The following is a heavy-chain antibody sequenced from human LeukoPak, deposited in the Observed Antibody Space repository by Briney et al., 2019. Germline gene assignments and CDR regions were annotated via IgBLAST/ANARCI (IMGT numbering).Heavy chain of an antibody. CDR2: ISGSGGST. J-gene: IGHJ1*01. Sequence: PGGSLRLSCAASGFTFSSYAMSWVRQAPGKGLEWVSAISGSGGSTYYADSVKGRFTISRDNSKNTLYLQMSSLRAEDTAVYYCVKDQGYYDFWSGYEYFHHWGQGTLVTVSS. D-gene: IGHD3-3*01. CDR3: VKDQGYYDFWSGYEYFHH. V-gene: IGHV3-23*01. CDR1: GFTFSSYA.